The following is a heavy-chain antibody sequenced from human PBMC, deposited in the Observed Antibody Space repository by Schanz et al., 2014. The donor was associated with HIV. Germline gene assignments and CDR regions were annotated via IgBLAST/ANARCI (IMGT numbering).Heavy chain of an antibody. CDR2: IRPDSGDT. V-gene: IGHV1-2*02. CDR3: ARENWHYDH. Sequence: QVQLLQSGAEVVKPGASVKVSCTTSGYTFTPYHLHWVRQAPGQGLEWMGRIRPDSGDTYSAQKFDGRFTMTRDTSVSTYYMELSSLRSDDTAVYFCARENWHYDHWGQGTLVTVSS. D-gene: IGHD1-7*01. J-gene: IGHJ5*02. CDR1: GYTFTPYH.